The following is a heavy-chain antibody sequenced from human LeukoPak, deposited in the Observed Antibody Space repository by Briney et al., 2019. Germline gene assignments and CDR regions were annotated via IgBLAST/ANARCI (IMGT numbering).Heavy chain of an antibody. D-gene: IGHD2-21*01. Sequence: SVKVSCKASGFTFSMSAVQWVRQARGQRPEWIGWIVVGSGDTMYAQNFQGRVTIARDMSTDTAYMELSSLRFEDTAVYYCAAEIPVRFDPWGQGTPVTVSS. CDR3: AAEIPVRFDP. V-gene: IGHV1-58*01. CDR2: IVVGSGDT. J-gene: IGHJ5*02. CDR1: GFTFSMSA.